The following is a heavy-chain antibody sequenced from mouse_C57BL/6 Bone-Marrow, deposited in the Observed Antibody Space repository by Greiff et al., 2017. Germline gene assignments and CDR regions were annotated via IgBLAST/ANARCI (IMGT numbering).Heavy chain of an antibody. J-gene: IGHJ1*03. Sequence: VQLQQSGAELVKPGASVKLSCKASGYTFTEYTIHWVKQRSGQGLEWIGWFYPGSGSIKYNEKFKDKATLTADKSSSTVYMELSRLTSEESEVYFSARHEGSYYGSPYWYFDVWGTGTTVTVSS. V-gene: IGHV1-62-2*01. D-gene: IGHD1-1*01. CDR2: FYPGSGSI. CDR3: ARHEGSYYGSPYWYFDV. CDR1: GYTFTEYT.